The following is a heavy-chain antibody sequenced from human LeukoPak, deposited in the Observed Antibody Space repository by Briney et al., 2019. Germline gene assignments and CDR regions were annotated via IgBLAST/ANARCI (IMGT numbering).Heavy chain of an antibody. CDR2: IYYSGST. V-gene: IGHV4-39*07. J-gene: IGHJ4*02. D-gene: IGHD3-22*01. CDR3: ARMNIDSSGYSDY. Sequence: PSETLSLTCTVSGGSISSYYWGWIRQPPGKGLEWIGSIYYSGSTYYNPSLKSRVTISVDTSKNQFSLKLSSVTAADTAVYYCARMNIDSSGYSDYWGQGTLVTVSS. CDR1: GGSISSYY.